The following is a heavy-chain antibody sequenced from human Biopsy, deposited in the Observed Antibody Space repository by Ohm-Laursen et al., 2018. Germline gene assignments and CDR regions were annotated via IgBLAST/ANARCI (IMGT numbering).Heavy chain of an antibody. J-gene: IGHJ4*02. CDR3: ARSGWNFEFDS. V-gene: IGHV3-11*01. D-gene: IGHD6-19*01. CDR1: RFTFSDYF. Sequence: SLRLSCAASRFTFSDYFMSWIRQAPGKGLEWVSYISSSGITAHYADSVKGRFTISRDNAKNSLYLQMSSLRAEDTAIYYCARSGWNFEFDSWGKGTLVAVSS. CDR2: ISSSGITA.